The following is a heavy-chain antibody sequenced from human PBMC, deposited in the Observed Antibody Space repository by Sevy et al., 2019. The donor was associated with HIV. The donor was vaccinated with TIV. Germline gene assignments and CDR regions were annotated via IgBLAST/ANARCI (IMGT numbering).Heavy chain of an antibody. CDR3: ARLYYYDSSGYYKGTRDAFDI. D-gene: IGHD3-22*01. CDR2: ISSSSSYI. J-gene: IGHJ3*02. CDR1: GFTFSSYN. V-gene: IGHV3-21*01. Sequence: GGSLRLSCAASGFTFSSYNMNWVRQAPGKGLEWVSSISSSSSYIYYADSVKGRFTISRDNAKNSLYLQMNSLRAEDTAVYYCARLYYYDSSGYYKGTRDAFDIWGQGTMVTVSS.